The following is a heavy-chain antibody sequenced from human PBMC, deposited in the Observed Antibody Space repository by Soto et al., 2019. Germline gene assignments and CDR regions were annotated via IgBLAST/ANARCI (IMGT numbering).Heavy chain of an antibody. CDR1: GGSISSGGYY. D-gene: IGHD3-22*01. V-gene: IGHV4-61*08. CDR2: IYYTGTT. CDR3: ARLGGYYQSLDT. Sequence: SETLSLTCTVSGGSISSGGYYWSWIRQHPGKGLEWIGYIYYTGTTTYSPSLKSRVTISVDTSMNQISLKLSSVTAADTAFYYCARLGGYYQSLDTWGQGTLDTVSS. J-gene: IGHJ5*02.